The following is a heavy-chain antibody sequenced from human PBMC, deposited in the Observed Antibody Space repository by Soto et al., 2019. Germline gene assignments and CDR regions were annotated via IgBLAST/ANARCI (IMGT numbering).Heavy chain of an antibody. J-gene: IGHJ4*02. CDR3: AREGYSGYDSPGYFDY. D-gene: IGHD5-12*01. CDR1: GGSISSGGYS. V-gene: IGHV4-30-2*01. CDR2: IYHSGST. Sequence: QLQLQESGSGLVKPSQTLSLTCAVSGGSISSGGYSWSWIRQPPGKGLEWIGYIYHSGSTYYNPYLKSRVTISVVRSKYQFSLNLRSVTAADTDVYYCAREGYSGYDSPGYFDYRGQGTLVTGSS.